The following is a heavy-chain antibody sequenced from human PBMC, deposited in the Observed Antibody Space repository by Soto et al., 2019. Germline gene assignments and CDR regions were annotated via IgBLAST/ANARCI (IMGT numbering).Heavy chain of an antibody. CDR1: GGSISSSSYY. CDR3: ARRVDSSSWEPFDY. Sequence: QLQLQESGPGLVKPSETLSLTCTVSGGSISSSSYYWGWIRQPPGKGLEWIGSIYYSGSPYYNPSLKSRVTIPVDTSKTQFSLKLSSVTAADTAVYYCARRVDSSSWEPFDYWGQGTLVTVSS. CDR2: IYYSGSP. D-gene: IGHD6-13*01. V-gene: IGHV4-39*01. J-gene: IGHJ4*02.